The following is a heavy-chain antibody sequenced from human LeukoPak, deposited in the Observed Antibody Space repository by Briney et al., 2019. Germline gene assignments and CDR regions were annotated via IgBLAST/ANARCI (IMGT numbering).Heavy chain of an antibody. CDR3: ARVDYYGSGSYLHYYYYGMDV. CDR1: GFTFSSYG. CDR2: IPYDGSNK. Sequence: GGSLRLSCAASGFTFSSYGMLGVRQAPGKGLEGVAVIPYDGSNKYYAEAVKGRFTISRDNAKNSLYLQMNSLRAEDTAVYYCARVDYYGSGSYLHYYYYGMDVWGQGTTVTVSS. D-gene: IGHD3-10*01. J-gene: IGHJ6*02. V-gene: IGHV3-30*03.